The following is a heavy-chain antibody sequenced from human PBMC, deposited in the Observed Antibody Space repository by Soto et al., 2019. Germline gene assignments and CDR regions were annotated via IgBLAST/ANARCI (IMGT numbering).Heavy chain of an antibody. CDR2: INGDGSST. CDR3: ARDTAVTGEDY. Sequence: EVQLVESGGGLLQPGGSLRLSCAASGFTFSNYWMHWVRQAPGKGLVWVSRINGDGSSTNYADSVKGRFTISRDNAKNTLYLQMNGLRAEDTAMYYCARDTAVTGEDYWGQGALVTVSS. V-gene: IGHV3-74*01. J-gene: IGHJ4*02. D-gene: IGHD7-27*01. CDR1: GFTFSNYW.